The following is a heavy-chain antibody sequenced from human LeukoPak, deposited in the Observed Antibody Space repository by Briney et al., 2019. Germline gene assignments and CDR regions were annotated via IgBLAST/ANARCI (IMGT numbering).Heavy chain of an antibody. J-gene: IGHJ3*02. CDR2: ISSSSSSI. CDR3: ARGSWNYAFDI. D-gene: IGHD1-7*01. CDR1: GFTFSSYW. V-gene: IGHV3-21*01. Sequence: GGSLRLSCAASGFTFSSYWMSWVRQAPGQGLQWVSSISSSSSSIYYADSVKGRFTISRDNAKNSLYLQMNSLGAGDTAVYYCARGSWNYAFDIWGQGTMVTASS.